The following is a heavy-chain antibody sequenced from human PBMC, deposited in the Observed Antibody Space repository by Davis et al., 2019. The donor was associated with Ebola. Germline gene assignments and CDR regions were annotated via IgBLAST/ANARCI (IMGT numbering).Heavy chain of an antibody. Sequence: AASVKVSCKASGYTFTSYGITWVRQAPGQGLEWMGWINADNGNTHYSKKFQGRVSITRDTSASTAYMELNSLTSEDTAVYYCASARDCSGGSCYDYWGQGTLVTVSS. CDR1: GYTFTSYG. V-gene: IGHV1-18*01. CDR2: INADNGNT. J-gene: IGHJ4*02. CDR3: ASARDCSGGSCYDY. D-gene: IGHD2-15*01.